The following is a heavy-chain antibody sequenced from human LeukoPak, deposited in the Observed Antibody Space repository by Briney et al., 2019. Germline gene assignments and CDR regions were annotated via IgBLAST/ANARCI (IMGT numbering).Heavy chain of an antibody. Sequence: SETLSLTCTVSGGSISSYYWNWIRQPPGKGLEWIGYIYYSGSTNYNPSLKSRVTISVDTSKNQFSLKLSSVTAADTAVYYCARLEDGTMIVNWGQGTLVTVSS. D-gene: IGHD3-22*01. V-gene: IGHV4-59*01. CDR2: IYYSGST. J-gene: IGHJ4*02. CDR1: GGSISSYY. CDR3: ARLEDGTMIVN.